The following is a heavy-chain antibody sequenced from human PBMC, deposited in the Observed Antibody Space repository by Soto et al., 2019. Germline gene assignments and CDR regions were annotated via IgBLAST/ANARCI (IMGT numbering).Heavy chain of an antibody. J-gene: IGHJ3*02. Sequence: LSLTCAASGFTFSSYDMHWVRQATGKGLEWVSAIGTAGDPYYPGSVKGRFTISRENAKNSLYLQMNSLRAGDTAVYYCARGSLTGDAFDIWGQGTMVTVSS. D-gene: IGHD7-27*01. CDR2: IGTAGDP. CDR1: GFTFSSYD. CDR3: ARGSLTGDAFDI. V-gene: IGHV3-13*05.